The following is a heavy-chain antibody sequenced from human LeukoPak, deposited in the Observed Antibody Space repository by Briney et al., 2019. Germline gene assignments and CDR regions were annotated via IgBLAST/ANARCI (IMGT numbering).Heavy chain of an antibody. D-gene: IGHD3-10*01. CDR2: TLYSGGT. Sequence: SQTLSLTCTVSGVSISSGSYLWNWIRQHPGKGLEWIGHTLYSGGTYYNPSLKSRLTISVDTSKNQLSLKLTSVTAADTAVYYCARDRAGGMDVWGQGNTVNGFS. V-gene: IGHV4-31*03. CDR1: GVSISSGSYL. CDR3: ARDRAGGMDV. J-gene: IGHJ6*01.